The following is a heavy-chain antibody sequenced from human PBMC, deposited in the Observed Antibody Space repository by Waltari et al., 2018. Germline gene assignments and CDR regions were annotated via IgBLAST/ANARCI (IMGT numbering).Heavy chain of an antibody. CDR3: ARGQTSGSYSHFDY. Sequence: QVQLVQSGAEVKKPGSSVKVSCKASGGTFSSYAISWVRQAPGKGLEWMGRSIPIFGTANYTQKLQGRVTITADESTSTAYMELSSLRSEDTAVYYCARGQTSGSYSHFDYWGQGTLVTVSS. V-gene: IGHV1-69*15. CDR1: GGTFSSYA. J-gene: IGHJ4*02. CDR2: SIPIFGTA. D-gene: IGHD1-26*01.